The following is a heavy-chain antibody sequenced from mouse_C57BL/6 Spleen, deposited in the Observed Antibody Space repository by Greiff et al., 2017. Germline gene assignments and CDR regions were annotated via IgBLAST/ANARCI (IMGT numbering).Heavy chain of an antibody. CDR1: GYTFTSYW. D-gene: IGHD4-1*01. J-gene: IGHJ4*01. V-gene: IGHV1-59*01. CDR3: ARGLGRDAMDY. Sequence: VQLQQPGAELVRPGTSVKLSCKASGYTFTSYWMHWVKQRPGQGLEWIGVIDPSDSYTNYNQKFKGKATLTVDTSSSTAYMQLSSLTSEDSAVYDCARGLGRDAMDYWGQGTSVTVSS. CDR2: IDPSDSYT.